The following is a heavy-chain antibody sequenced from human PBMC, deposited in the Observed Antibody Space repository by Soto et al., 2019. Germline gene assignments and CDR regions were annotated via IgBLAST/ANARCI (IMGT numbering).Heavy chain of an antibody. V-gene: IGHV1-18*01. J-gene: IGHJ4*02. CDR1: GYTFTRYG. CDR2: ISAYNGNT. CDR3: VVAAQPYYFDY. D-gene: IGHD2-15*01. Sequence: ASVKVSCQTSGYTFTRYGVSWVRQAPGQGLEWMGWISAYNGNTNYAQKLQGRVTMTTDTSTSTAYMELRSLRSDDTAVYYCVVAAQPYYFDYWGQGTLVTVSS.